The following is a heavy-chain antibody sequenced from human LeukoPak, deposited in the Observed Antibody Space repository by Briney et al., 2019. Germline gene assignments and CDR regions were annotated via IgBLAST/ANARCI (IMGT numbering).Heavy chain of an antibody. CDR3: AKGLRGNYDY. CDR1: GFTFSNYA. Sequence: GGSLRLSCAASGFTFSNYAMTWVRQAPGKGLEWISAINDRGGDTYYADSVKGRFTISKDNSKNTLYLQMNSLRAEDTAVYYCAKGLRGNYDYWGQGTLVTVSS. D-gene: IGHD1-26*01. V-gene: IGHV3-23*01. CDR2: INDRGGDT. J-gene: IGHJ4*02.